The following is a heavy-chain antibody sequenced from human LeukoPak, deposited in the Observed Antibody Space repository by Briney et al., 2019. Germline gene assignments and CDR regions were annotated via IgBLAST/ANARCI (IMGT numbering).Heavy chain of an antibody. V-gene: IGHV1-69*05. D-gene: IGHD5-24*01. CDR1: GGTFSSYA. J-gene: IGHJ5*02. CDR2: IIPIFGTA. CDR3: VSLIGDGYPYNWFDP. Sequence: SVKVSCKASGGTFSSYAISWVRQAPGQGLEWMGRIIPIFGTANYAQKFQGRVTIPTDESTSTAYMELSSLRSEDTAVYYCVSLIGDGYPYNWFDPWGQGTLVTVSS.